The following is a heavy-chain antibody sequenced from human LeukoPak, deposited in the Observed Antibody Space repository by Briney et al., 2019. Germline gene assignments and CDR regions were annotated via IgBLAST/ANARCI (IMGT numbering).Heavy chain of an antibody. J-gene: IGHJ5*02. CDR1: GGSISSSSYY. V-gene: IGHV4-61*05. D-gene: IGHD3/OR15-3a*01. Sequence: SETLSLTCTVSGGSISSSSYYWGWIRQPPGKGLEWIGYIYYSGSTNYNPSLKSRLTMAVDTSKNQISLKLTSVTAADTAVYYCARDSGFWTFDPWGQGALVTVSS. CDR3: ARDSGFWTFDP. CDR2: IYYSGST.